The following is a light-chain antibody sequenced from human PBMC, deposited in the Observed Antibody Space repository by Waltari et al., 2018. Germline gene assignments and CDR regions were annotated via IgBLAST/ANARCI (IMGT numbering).Light chain of an antibody. CDR3: SSYAGNNFYV. J-gene: IGLJ1*01. CDR2: EVS. CDR1: SSHAGYYNY. V-gene: IGLV2-8*01. Sequence: QSALTQPPSASGSPGQSVTISCTGTSSHAGYYNYVSWYQQHPGKAPKLMIFEVSKRFSGVPDRFSGSKSANTASLTVSGLQAEDEADYYCSSYAGNNFYVFGTGTTVTVL.